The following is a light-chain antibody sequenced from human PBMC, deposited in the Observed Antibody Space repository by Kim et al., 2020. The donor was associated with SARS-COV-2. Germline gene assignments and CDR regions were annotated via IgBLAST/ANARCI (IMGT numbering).Light chain of an antibody. CDR1: SGHGSYA. CDR3: QTWGTGIVV. J-gene: IGLJ2*01. V-gene: IGLV4-69*01. CDR2: LNSDGSH. Sequence: SVNLTCSLSSGHGSYAIAWHQQQPEKGPRYLMKLNSDGSHSKGDGVPDRFSGSSSGAERYLTISSLQSEDEADYCCQTWGTGIVVFGGGTQLTVL.